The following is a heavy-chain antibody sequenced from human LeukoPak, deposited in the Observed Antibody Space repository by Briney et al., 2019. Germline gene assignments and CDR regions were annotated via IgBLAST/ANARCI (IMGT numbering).Heavy chain of an antibody. V-gene: IGHV3-30*04. CDR1: GFVFSDYA. Sequence: PGRSLRLSCAASGFVFSDYAIHWVRQAPGKGLEWVAVISYDGGSEHYLDSVKGRFTISRDNSSNTVYLQMNSPRGEDTARYYCARNCHSRSRIIYLFDSWGQGTPVTVSS. CDR2: ISYDGGSE. CDR3: ARNCHSRSRIIYLFDS. J-gene: IGHJ4*02. D-gene: IGHD4-11*01.